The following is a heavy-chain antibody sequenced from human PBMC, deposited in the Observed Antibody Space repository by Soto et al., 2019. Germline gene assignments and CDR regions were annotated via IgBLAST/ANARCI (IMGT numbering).Heavy chain of an antibody. D-gene: IGHD3-22*01. V-gene: IGHV4-61*01. Sequence: SETLSLTCTVSGGSVSRGNYYWSWILQPPGKGLEWIGYFYYTGSTNYNPSLKSRVTISIDASKNQFSLRLSSVTAADTAVYYCARSMHYSDGSNYSPFDYWGQGTLVTVSS. CDR3: ARSMHYSDGSNYSPFDY. CDR2: FYYTGST. J-gene: IGHJ4*02. CDR1: GGSVSRGNYY.